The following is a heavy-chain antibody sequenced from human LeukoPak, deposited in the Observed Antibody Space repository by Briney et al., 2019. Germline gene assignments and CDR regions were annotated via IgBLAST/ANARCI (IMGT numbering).Heavy chain of an antibody. Sequence: SGGSLRLSCAASGFTFSSYDMHWVRHATGKGLEWVSAIGTAGDTYYPGSVKGRFTISRENAKNSLYLQMNSLRAGDTAVYYCARARNDGDTFDYWGQGTLVTVSS. J-gene: IGHJ4*02. CDR2: IGTAGDT. V-gene: IGHV3-13*01. CDR1: GFTFSSYD. D-gene: IGHD1-1*01. CDR3: ARARNDGDTFDY.